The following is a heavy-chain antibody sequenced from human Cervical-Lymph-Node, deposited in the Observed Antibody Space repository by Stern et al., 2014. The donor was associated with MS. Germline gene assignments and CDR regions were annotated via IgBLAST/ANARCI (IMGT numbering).Heavy chain of an antibody. D-gene: IGHD2-2*01. Sequence: EVQLLESGGGLVKPGGTLRLSCVASAFSFSDYAMNWVRQAPGTGLEWVASISSSGSYIYYGDSMEGRFTISRDNAKNSLYLHMKTLRAEDTAVYYCASPGPHCTTTTSCYLAFEYWGQGALVTVSS. V-gene: IGHV3-21*01. CDR3: ASPGPHCTTTTSCYLAFEY. CDR2: ISSSGSYI. J-gene: IGHJ4*02. CDR1: AFSFSDYA.